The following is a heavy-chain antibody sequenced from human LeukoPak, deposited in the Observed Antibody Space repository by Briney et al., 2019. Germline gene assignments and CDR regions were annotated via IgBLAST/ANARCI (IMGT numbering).Heavy chain of an antibody. CDR3: ARYHPTGSSLDV. CDR1: GGSINYYY. Sequence: PSETLSLTCNASGGSINYYYWSWIRQPPGKGLEWIGHIYYTGSTNYNPSLKSRVTISIDTSKNQFSLKLTSVTATDTAVYFCARYHPTGSSLDVWGQGTTVTVSS. CDR2: IYYTGST. V-gene: IGHV4-59*13. D-gene: IGHD1-1*01. J-gene: IGHJ6*02.